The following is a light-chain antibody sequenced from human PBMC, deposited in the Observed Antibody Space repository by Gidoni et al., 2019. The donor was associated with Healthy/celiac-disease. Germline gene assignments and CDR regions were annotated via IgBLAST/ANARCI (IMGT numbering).Light chain of an antibody. CDR2: AAS. CDR1: QSISSY. J-gene: IGKJ1*01. Sequence: DIQMTQSPPSLPASVGDRVTITCRASQSISSYLNWYQHKPVKAAMLLISAASSLQSGVPSRFSGSGSRTDFTLTISSLQPEDFTTYYCQQSYSTLRTFGQGTKVEIK. V-gene: IGKV1-39*01. CDR3: QQSYSTLRT.